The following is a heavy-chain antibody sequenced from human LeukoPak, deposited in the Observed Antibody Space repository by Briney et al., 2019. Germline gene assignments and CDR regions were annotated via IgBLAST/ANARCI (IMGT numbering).Heavy chain of an antibody. CDR3: ARETGSSSWYASDY. J-gene: IGHJ4*02. Sequence: SVKASCKASGGTFSSYAISWVRQAPGQGREWMGRIIPIFGTANYAQKFQGRVTITTDKSTSTAYMELSSLRSEDTAVYYCARETGSSSWYASDYWGQGTLVTVSS. CDR2: IIPIFGTA. CDR1: GGTFSSYA. D-gene: IGHD6-13*01. V-gene: IGHV1-69*05.